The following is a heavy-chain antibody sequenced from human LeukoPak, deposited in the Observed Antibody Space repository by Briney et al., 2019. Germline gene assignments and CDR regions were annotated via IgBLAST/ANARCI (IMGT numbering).Heavy chain of an antibody. J-gene: IGHJ3*02. CDR1: GGTFSSYA. V-gene: IGHV1-69*05. CDR2: IIPIFGTA. CDR3: ARHLRFLEWYTLGRTFDI. Sequence: GASVKVSCKAPGGTFSSYAISWVRQAPGQGLEWMGGIIPIFGTANYAQKFQGRVTITTDESTSTAYMELSSLRSEDTAVYYCARHLRFLEWYTLGRTFDIWGQGTMVTVSS. D-gene: IGHD3-3*01.